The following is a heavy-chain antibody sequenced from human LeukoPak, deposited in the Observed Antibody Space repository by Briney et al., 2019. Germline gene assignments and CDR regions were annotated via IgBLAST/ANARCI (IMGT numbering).Heavy chain of an antibody. Sequence: GASVKVSCKASGGTFSSYAISWVRQAPGQGLEWMGGIIPIFGTANYAQKFQGRVTITADESTSTAYMELSSLRSEDTAVYYCAVSVLRLLEWLLTFDYRGQGTLVTVSS. D-gene: IGHD3-3*01. CDR2: IIPIFGTA. V-gene: IGHV1-69*01. CDR3: AVSVLRLLEWLLTFDY. CDR1: GGTFSSYA. J-gene: IGHJ4*02.